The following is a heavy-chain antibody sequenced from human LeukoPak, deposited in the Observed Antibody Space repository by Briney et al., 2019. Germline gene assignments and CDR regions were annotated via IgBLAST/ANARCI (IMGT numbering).Heavy chain of an antibody. Sequence: GGSLRLSCAASGFTFSSYAMSWVRQAPGKGLEWVSAISGSGGSTYYADSEKGRFTISRDNSKNTLYLQMNSLRAEDTAVYYCAKDLRGSGWYLGYFDYWGQGTLVTVSS. CDR3: AKDLRGSGWYLGYFDY. J-gene: IGHJ4*02. D-gene: IGHD6-19*01. CDR2: ISGSGGST. V-gene: IGHV3-23*01. CDR1: GFTFSSYA.